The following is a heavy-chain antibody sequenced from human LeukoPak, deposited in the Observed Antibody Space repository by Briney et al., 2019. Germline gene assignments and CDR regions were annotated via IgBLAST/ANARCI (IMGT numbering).Heavy chain of an antibody. D-gene: IGHD3-10*01. CDR1: GYSFTSYW. Sequence: RGEPLKISCKGSGYSFTSYWIGWVRQMPGKGLEWMGIIYPGDSDTRYSPSFQGQVTISADKSISTAYLQWSSLKASDTAMYYCARVPRRGYYYGSGSYYYFDYWGQGTLVTVSS. CDR2: IYPGDSDT. J-gene: IGHJ4*02. CDR3: ARVPRRGYYYGSGSYYYFDY. V-gene: IGHV5-51*01.